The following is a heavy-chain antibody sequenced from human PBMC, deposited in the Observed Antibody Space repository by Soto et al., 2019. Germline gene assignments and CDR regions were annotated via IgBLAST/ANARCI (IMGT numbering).Heavy chain of an antibody. CDR1: GGSISSYY. J-gene: IGHJ4*02. D-gene: IGHD5-12*01. Sequence: SETLSLTCTVSGGSISSYYWSWIRQPPGKGLEWIGYIYYSGSTNYNPSLKSRVTISVDRSKNQFSLKLSSVTAADTAVYYCAAGGGLPRYYWGPGTLVTVSS. CDR2: IYYSGST. V-gene: IGHV4-59*12. CDR3: AAGGGLPRYY.